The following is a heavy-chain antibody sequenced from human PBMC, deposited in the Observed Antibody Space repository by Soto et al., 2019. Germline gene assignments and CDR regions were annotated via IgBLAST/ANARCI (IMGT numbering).Heavy chain of an antibody. D-gene: IGHD4-17*01. CDR3: ARRYDYGDYFDY. J-gene: IGHJ4*02. CDR2: INHSGST. CDR1: GGSFSGYY. Sequence: SETLSLTCAVYGGSFSGYYWIRILQPPGKGLEWIGEINHSGSTNYNPSLKSRVTISVDTSKNQFSLKLSSVTAADTAVYYCARRYDYGDYFDYWGQGTLVTVSS. V-gene: IGHV4-34*01.